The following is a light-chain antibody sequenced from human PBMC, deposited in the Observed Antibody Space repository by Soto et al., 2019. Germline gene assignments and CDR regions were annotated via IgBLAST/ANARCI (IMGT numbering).Light chain of an antibody. V-gene: IGKV1-39*01. CDR1: QSISSY. Sequence: DIQMTQSPSSLSASVGDRVTITCRASQSISSYLNWYQQKPGKAPNLIIYDASSLESGVPLRFSGSGSGTDFTLAISSLQAEDFATYFCQQSFSTPLTFGGGTKVEIK. CDR2: DAS. J-gene: IGKJ4*01. CDR3: QQSFSTPLT.